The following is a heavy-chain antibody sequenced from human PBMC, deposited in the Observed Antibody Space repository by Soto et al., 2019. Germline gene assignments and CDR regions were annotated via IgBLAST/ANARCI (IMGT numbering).Heavy chain of an antibody. V-gene: IGHV1-18*01. CDR2: ISAYNGNT. Sequence: ASVKVSCQASGYTFTRYGISWVRQAPRQGLEWMGWISAYNGNTNYAQKLQGRDTMTTDTSTSTAYMELRSLRSDDTAVYYWAMLDSDFWSDYFDYWGQGTLVTVSS. CDR3: AMLDSDFWSDYFDY. J-gene: IGHJ4*02. CDR1: GYTFTRYG. D-gene: IGHD3-3*01.